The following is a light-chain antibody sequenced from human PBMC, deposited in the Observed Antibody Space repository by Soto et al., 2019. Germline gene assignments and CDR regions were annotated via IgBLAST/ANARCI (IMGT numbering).Light chain of an antibody. CDR2: DAS. J-gene: IGKJ2*01. V-gene: IGKV1-5*01. Sequence: DIQMTQSPSTLSASVGDRVTITCRASQSISSWMAWYQQKPGKAPKLLIYDASSLDIGVPSRFSGSGSGTEFTLTISSLQPDDFATFYCQQYNNYPYTFGQGTKLENK. CDR3: QQYNNYPYT. CDR1: QSISSW.